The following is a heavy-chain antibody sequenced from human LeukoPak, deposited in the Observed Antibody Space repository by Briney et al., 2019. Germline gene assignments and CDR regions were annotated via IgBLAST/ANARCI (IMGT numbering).Heavy chain of an antibody. V-gene: IGHV3-53*01. CDR3: ARDHNYNFDY. Sequence: GGSLRLSCAASGLTFSSSYMSWVRQAPGKGLEWVSIIYNDGSTYYADSMKGRFTISRDNSKNTLYLQVNSLRAEDTAMYYCARDHNYNFDYWGQGTLVTVSS. J-gene: IGHJ4*02. CDR1: GLTFSSSY. CDR2: IYNDGST. D-gene: IGHD1-1*01.